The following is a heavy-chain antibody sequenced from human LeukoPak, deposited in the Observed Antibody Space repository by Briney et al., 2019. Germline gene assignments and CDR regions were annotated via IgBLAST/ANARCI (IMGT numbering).Heavy chain of an antibody. CDR1: GFTFSSYW. CDR3: ASSLTTVTADV. Sequence: GGSLILSCAASGFTFSSYWMSWVRQAPGKGLEWVANIKQDGSEKYYVDSVKGRFTISRDNAKNSLYLQMNSLRAEDTAVYYCASSLTTVTADVWGQGTTVTVSS. V-gene: IGHV3-7*05. D-gene: IGHD4-17*01. J-gene: IGHJ6*02. CDR2: IKQDGSEK.